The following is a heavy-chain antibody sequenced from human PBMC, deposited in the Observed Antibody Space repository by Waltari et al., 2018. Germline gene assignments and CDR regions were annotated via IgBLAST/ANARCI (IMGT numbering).Heavy chain of an antibody. CDR3: ATYIGASIGTAAFDV. V-gene: IGHV4-39*02. Sequence: QLQLQESGPGLGKPSETLSFTGISSGGPITGNRHYWAWVRQPPGQGLEWIGTMSYNGATYSSPSLKSRVTLSRDTSKNHLSLKLGSVTAADTAVYYCATYIGASIGTAAFDVWGQGTMVTVSS. CDR1: GGPITGNRHY. D-gene: IGHD5-12*01. J-gene: IGHJ3*01. CDR2: MSYNGAT.